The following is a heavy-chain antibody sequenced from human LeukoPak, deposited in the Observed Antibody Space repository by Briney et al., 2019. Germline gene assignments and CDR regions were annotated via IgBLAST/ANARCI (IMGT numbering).Heavy chain of an antibody. CDR3: AKIWLLGGPDAFDI. CDR1: GYTFTGYY. D-gene: IGHD3-9*01. J-gene: IGHJ3*02. Sequence: GASVKVSCEASGYTFTGYYMHWVRQAPGQGLEWMGWINPNSGGTNYAQKFQGRVTMTRDTSISTAYMELSRLRSDDTAVYYCAKIWLLGGPDAFDIWGQGTMVTVSS. V-gene: IGHV1-2*02. CDR2: INPNSGGT.